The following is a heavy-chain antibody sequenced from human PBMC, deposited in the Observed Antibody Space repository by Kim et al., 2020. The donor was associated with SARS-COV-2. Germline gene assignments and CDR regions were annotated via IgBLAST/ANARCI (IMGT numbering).Heavy chain of an antibody. V-gene: IGHV4-59*13. J-gene: IGHJ4*02. CDR2: IYYSGST. CDR1: GGSISSYY. Sequence: SETLSLTCTVSGGSISSYYWSWIRQPPGKGLEWIGYIYYSGSTNYNPSLKSRVTISVDTSKNQFSLKLSSVTAADTAVYYCARVQIDFWSGYYPFFDYWGQGTLVTVSS. CDR3: ARVQIDFWSGYYPFFDY. D-gene: IGHD3-3*01.